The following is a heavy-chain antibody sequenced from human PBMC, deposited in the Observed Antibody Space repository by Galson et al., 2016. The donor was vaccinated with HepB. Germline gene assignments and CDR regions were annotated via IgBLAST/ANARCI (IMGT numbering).Heavy chain of an antibody. Sequence: SLRLSCAASGVIFSKAWMNWVRQAPGKGLEWVGRIIARDAGGTVDSAAPVKGRFTISRDDSKNTVYLQMNSLKTEDTGVYYCTTTGGTAGGSSWPPYWGQGTLVTVSS. J-gene: IGHJ4*02. CDR2: IIARDAGGTV. CDR3: TTTGGTAGGSSWPPY. V-gene: IGHV3-15*07. CDR1: GVIFSKAW. D-gene: IGHD6-13*01.